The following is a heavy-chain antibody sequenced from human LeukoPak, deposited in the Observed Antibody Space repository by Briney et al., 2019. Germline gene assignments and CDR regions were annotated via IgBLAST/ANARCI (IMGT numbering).Heavy chain of an antibody. D-gene: IGHD3-22*01. V-gene: IGHV2-70*11. CDR1: GFSLSTSGMC. CDR3: ARCTMIVVVATDEYYFDY. CDR2: IDWDDDK. J-gene: IGHJ4*02. Sequence: ESGPTLVNPTQTLTLTCTFSGFSLSTSGMCVGWIRQPPGKALEWLARIDWDDDKYYSTTLKTRLTISKDTSKNQVVLTMTNMDPVDTATYYCARCTMIVVVATDEYYFDYWGQGTLVTVSS.